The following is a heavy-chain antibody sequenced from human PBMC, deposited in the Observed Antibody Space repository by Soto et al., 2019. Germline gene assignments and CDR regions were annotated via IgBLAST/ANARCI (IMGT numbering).Heavy chain of an antibody. CDR1: GYTFSSYG. D-gene: IGHD2-8*02. J-gene: IGHJ6*02. CDR3: ARAGGRNFYYGMDV. V-gene: IGHV1-18*01. Sequence: ASVKVSCKASGYTFSSYGISWVRQAPGQGLEWMGWISAYNYNTNYAQKVQGRVTMTTDTSTSTAHMELRSLRSDDTAIYYCARAGGRNFYYGMDVWGPGTTVTVSS. CDR2: ISAYNYNT.